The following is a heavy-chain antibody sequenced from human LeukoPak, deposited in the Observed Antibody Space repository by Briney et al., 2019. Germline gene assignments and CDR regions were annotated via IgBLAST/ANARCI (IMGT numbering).Heavy chain of an antibody. J-gene: IGHJ3*01. CDR1: GRSIRSSY. CDR3: AGDYGNYEGTSDV. Sequence: SETLSLTCSVSGRSIRSSYWSWVRQPPGKGLEWIGYIHYSGSTNYNPSLKGRVSISIDTTKNQLSLNLHSVTDADTAVYYCAGDYGNYEGTSDVWGQGTLVTVSS. V-gene: IGHV4-59*01. D-gene: IGHD4-11*01. CDR2: IHYSGST.